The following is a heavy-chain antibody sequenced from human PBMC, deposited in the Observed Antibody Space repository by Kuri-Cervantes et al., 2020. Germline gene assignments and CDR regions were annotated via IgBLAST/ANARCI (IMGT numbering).Heavy chain of an antibody. CDR1: GVSFSGYY. CDR3: ARGTAATGLTPYTDAFDI. CDR2: ITHSGST. D-gene: IGHD6-13*01. V-gene: IGHV4-34*01. J-gene: IGHJ3*02. Sequence: GSLRLSCAVYGVSFSGYYWSWIRQPPGKGLEWIGEITHSGSTNYNPSLKSRVTISVDTSKNQFSLNLSSVTAADTAVYYCARGTAATGLTPYTDAFDIWGQGTMVTVSS.